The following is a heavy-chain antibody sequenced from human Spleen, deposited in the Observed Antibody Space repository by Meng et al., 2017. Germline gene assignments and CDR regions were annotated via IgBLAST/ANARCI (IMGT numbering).Heavy chain of an antibody. CDR3: VRKFSGYSSAFDY. Sequence: SETLSLTCTVSGGSISSGSYYWSWIRQPAGKGLEWIGRIYTSGSTNYNPSLKSRVTISVDTSKNQFSLKLSSVTAADTAVYYCVRKFSGYSSAFDYWGQGTLVTVSS. J-gene: IGHJ4*02. V-gene: IGHV4-61*02. CDR1: GGSISSGSYY. CDR2: IYTSGST. D-gene: IGHD3-22*01.